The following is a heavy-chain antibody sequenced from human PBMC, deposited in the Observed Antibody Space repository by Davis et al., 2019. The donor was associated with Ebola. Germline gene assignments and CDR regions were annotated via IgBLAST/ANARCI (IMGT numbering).Heavy chain of an antibody. CDR2: IYYSGST. J-gene: IGHJ6*04. Sequence: MPSETLSLTCTVSGGSISSYYWGWIRQPPGKGLEWIGSIYYSGSTYYNPSLKSRVTISVDTSKNQFSLKLSSVTAADTAVYYCARDPSGGSGWSMGYYGMDVWGKGTTVTVSS. CDR1: GGSISSYY. CDR3: ARDPSGGSGWSMGYYGMDV. D-gene: IGHD6-19*01. V-gene: IGHV4-39*02.